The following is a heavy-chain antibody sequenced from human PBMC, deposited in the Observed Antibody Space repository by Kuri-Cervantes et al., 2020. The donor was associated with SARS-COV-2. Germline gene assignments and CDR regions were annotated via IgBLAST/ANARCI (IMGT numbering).Heavy chain of an antibody. V-gene: IGHV3-33*01. CDR1: GLTFSSYG. CDR3: ARGPTYYYDSSGYYYPRATNYYYYGMDV. Sequence: GGSRRLSCAASGLTFSSYGMHWVRQAPGKGLEWVAVIWYDGSNKYYADSVKGRFTISRDNSKNTLYLQMNSLRAEDTAVYYCARGPTYYYDSSGYYYPRATNYYYYGMDVWGQGTTVTVSS. D-gene: IGHD3-22*01. J-gene: IGHJ6*02. CDR2: IWYDGSNK.